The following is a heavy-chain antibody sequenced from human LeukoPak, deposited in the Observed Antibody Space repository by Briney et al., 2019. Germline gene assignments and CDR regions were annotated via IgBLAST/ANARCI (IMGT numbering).Heavy chain of an antibody. J-gene: IGHJ4*02. Sequence: SETLSLTCTVSGGSISDSSSYWGWIRQPPGKGLEWIGNIYFTGSTYYSPSLKSRFTISIDTSKNQFSLRLNSVTAADTAVYYRARGPWQQLAPFDSWGQGPLVTVSS. CDR1: GGSISDSSSY. CDR3: ARGPWQQLAPFDS. D-gene: IGHD6-13*01. CDR2: IYFTGST. V-gene: IGHV4-39*07.